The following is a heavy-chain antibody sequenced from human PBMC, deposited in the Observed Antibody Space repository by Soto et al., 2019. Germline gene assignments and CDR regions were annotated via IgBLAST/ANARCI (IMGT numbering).Heavy chain of an antibody. V-gene: IGHV1-69*01. CDR2: IIPIFGTA. D-gene: IGHD2-15*01. CDR1: GGTFSSYA. Sequence: QVQLVQSGAEVKKPGSSVKVSCKAPGGTFSSYAISWVRQAPGQGLEWMGGIIPIFGTAKDAQKFQGRVTITADESTSTGYMELSSLRSEDTAVYYCARSQGGSSSLDIYYYTYYGMDVWGQGTTVTVSS. J-gene: IGHJ6*02. CDR3: ARSQGGSSSLDIYYYTYYGMDV.